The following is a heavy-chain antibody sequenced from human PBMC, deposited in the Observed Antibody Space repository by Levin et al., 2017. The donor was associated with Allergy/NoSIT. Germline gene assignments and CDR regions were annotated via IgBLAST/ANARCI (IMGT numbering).Heavy chain of an antibody. CDR1: GFTFDDYA. J-gene: IGHJ3*02. CDR2: ISWNSGSI. D-gene: IGHD3-10*01. V-gene: IGHV3-9*01. Sequence: LSLTCAASGFTFDDYAMHWVRQAPGKGLEWVSGISWNSGSIGYADSVKGRFTNSRDNAKNSLYLQMNSLRTEDTALYYCARDNIGLPDAFDIWGQGTMVIVSS. CDR3: ARDNIGLPDAFDI.